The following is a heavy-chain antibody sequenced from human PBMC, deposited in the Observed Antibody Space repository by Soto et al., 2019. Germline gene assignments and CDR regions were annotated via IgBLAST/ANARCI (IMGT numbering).Heavy chain of an antibody. CDR2: MNPNSGNT. Sequence: ASVKVSCKASGYTFSNYDINWVRQATGQGLEWMGWMNPNSGNTGYAQKFQGRVTMTRNTSINTAYMELSSLRSEDTAVYYCAREGYSSSSGSRGNWFDPWGQGTLVTVSS. CDR3: AREGYSSSSGSRGNWFDP. J-gene: IGHJ5*02. V-gene: IGHV1-8*01. D-gene: IGHD6-6*01. CDR1: GYTFSNYD.